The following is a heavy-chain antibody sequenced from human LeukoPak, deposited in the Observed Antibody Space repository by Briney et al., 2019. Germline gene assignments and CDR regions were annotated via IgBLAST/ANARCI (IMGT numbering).Heavy chain of an antibody. CDR3: GRDPKLGIRGYTYGYIGY. J-gene: IGHJ4*02. CDR1: GYTFISYA. Sequence: GASVKVSCKTSGYTFISYAMNWVRQAPGQGLEWMGWINTNTGNPTYAQGFTGRYVFSLDTSVSTAYLQISGLKADDTAVYYCGRDPKLGIRGYTYGYIGYWGQGTLVTVSS. D-gene: IGHD5-18*01. V-gene: IGHV7-4-1*02. CDR2: INTNTGNP.